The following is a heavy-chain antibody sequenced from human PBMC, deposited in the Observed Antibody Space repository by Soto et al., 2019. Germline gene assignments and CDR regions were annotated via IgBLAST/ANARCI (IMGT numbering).Heavy chain of an antibody. CDR1: GFTFSSYG. Sequence: GGSLRLSCAASGFTFSSYGMQWVRQAPGKGLEWVAVIWYDGSNQYYADSVKGRFTISRDNSKNTLYLQMNSRRAEDTAVYYCARDNRGPRTLTLDYWGQGTLVTVSS. D-gene: IGHD1-7*01. J-gene: IGHJ4*02. CDR3: ARDNRGPRTLTLDY. V-gene: IGHV3-33*01. CDR2: IWYDGSNQ.